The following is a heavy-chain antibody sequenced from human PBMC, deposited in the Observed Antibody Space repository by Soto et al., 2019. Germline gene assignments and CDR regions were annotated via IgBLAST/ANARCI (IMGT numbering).Heavy chain of an antibody. Sequence: QVQLVQSGAEVKKPGSSVKVSCKASGGTFSSYAISWVRQAPGQGLEWMGGIIPIFGTANYAQKFQGRVTITADESTSTAYMELSSLRSEDTAVYYCARGYYYDSSGYYSNAYYFDYWGQGILVTVSS. CDR3: ARGYYYDSSGYYSNAYYFDY. CDR2: IIPIFGTA. J-gene: IGHJ4*02. CDR1: GGTFSSYA. V-gene: IGHV1-69*01. D-gene: IGHD3-22*01.